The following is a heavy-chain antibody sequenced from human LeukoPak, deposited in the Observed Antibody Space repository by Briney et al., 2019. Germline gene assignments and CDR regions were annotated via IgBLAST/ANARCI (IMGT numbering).Heavy chain of an antibody. CDR1: GVSINSYY. D-gene: IGHD3-3*02. Sequence: PSETLSLTCTVSGVSINSYYWSWIRQAPGKELEWIGYIYYTGSTDYNPSLKSRVTTSVDTSKNQFSLKLSSVTAADTAVYYCAGEGAFYSGFDYWGQGTLVTVSS. CDR2: IYYTGST. CDR3: AGEGAFYSGFDY. J-gene: IGHJ4*02. V-gene: IGHV4-59*01.